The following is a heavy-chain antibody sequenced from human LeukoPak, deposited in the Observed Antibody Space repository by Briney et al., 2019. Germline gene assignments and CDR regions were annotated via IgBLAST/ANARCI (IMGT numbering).Heavy chain of an antibody. J-gene: IGHJ6*03. V-gene: IGHV3-7*03. D-gene: IGHD3-16*01. Sequence: RTGGSLRLSCVASEFIFSSYWMTWVRQAPGERLEWVANIKEDGSEKYYVDSVKGRFTISRDNAKNSLFLQMNSLRAEDMALYYCAKGGGGRLIYYYYMDVWGKGTTVTISS. CDR2: IKEDGSEK. CDR1: EFIFSSYW. CDR3: AKGGGGRLIYYYYMDV.